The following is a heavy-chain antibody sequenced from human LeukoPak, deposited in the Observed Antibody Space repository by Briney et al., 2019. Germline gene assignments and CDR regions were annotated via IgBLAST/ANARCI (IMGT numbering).Heavy chain of an antibody. CDR1: GFTFDDYG. J-gene: IGHJ4*02. CDR2: IWYDGSNK. D-gene: IGHD4-23*01. V-gene: IGHV3-33*08. Sequence: PGGSLRLSCAASGFTFDDYGMSWVRQAPGKGLELVAVIWYDGSNKYHGDSVKGRFTISRDNSKNTLYLQMNSLRAEDTAVYYCARGYGGNSWHFDYWGQGTLVTVSS. CDR3: ARGYGGNSWHFDY.